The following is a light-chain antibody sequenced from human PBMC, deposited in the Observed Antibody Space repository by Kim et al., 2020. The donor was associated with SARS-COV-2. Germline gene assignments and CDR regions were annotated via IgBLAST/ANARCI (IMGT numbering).Light chain of an antibody. CDR1: QSLLYSSNNKNY. CDR2: WAS. CDR3: QQYYSSPPT. V-gene: IGKV4-1*01. Sequence: DIVMIQSPDSLAVSLGERATINCKSSQSLLYSSNNKNYLAWYQQKPGQPPKLLIYWASTRESGVPDRFSGSGSGTDSTLTISRLQAEDVAVYHCQQYYSSPPTFGQGTKVDIK. J-gene: IGKJ1*01.